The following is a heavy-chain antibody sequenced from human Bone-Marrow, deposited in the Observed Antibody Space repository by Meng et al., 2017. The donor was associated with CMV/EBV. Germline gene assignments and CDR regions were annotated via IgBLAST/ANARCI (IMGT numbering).Heavy chain of an antibody. CDR3: ARDMSSGWYYYYYYGMDV. CDR1: GFTFSSYW. CDR2: INNDGSGT. V-gene: IGHV3-74*01. J-gene: IGHJ6*02. Sequence: GESLKISCAASGFTFSSYWMHWVRQAPGKGLVWVSRINNDGSGTRYADSVKGRFTISRDNAKNTLYLQMNSLRAEDTAVYYCARDMSSGWYYYYYYGMDVWGQGTTVTVSS. D-gene: IGHD6-19*01.